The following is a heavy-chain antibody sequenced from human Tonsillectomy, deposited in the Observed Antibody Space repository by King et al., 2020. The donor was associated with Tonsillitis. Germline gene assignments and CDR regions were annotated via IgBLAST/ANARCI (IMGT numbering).Heavy chain of an antibody. V-gene: IGHV3-30-3*01. D-gene: IGHD2-15*01. CDR2: ISYDGSNK. CDR3: ARVFSPYCSGGSCYSFDF. CDR1: GFTFSNYA. Sequence: VQLVESGGGVVQPGRSLRLSCAASGFTFSNYAMHWVRQAPGKGLEWGAVISYDGSNKYYADSVKGRFTISRDNSKNTLYLQMNSLRAEDTAVYYCARVFSPYCSGGSCYSFDFWGQGTLVTVSS. J-gene: IGHJ4*02.